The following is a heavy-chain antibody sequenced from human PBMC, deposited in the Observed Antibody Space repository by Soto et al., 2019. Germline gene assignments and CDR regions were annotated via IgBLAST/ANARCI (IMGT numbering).Heavy chain of an antibody. CDR1: GFTFRSFA. CDR3: TRDESRDRRHRGWLDQ. D-gene: IGHD3-10*01. V-gene: IGHV3-21*01. CDR2: ISSNSAYI. Sequence: PGGSLRLSCSASGFTFRSFAMNWFRQAPGKGLEWVSTISSNSAYIYYTDALRGRFTISRDNAKNSLHLQMNSLRAEDTAVYYCTRDESRDRRHRGWLDQRGPGNLVTVSS. J-gene: IGHJ5*02.